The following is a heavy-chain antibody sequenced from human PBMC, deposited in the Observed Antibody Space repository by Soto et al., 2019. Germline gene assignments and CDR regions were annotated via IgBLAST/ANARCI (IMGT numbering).Heavy chain of an antibody. CDR3: GRGSSLTKVEY. V-gene: IGHV1-69*01. CDR1: GGSVSNSA. Sequence: QVQLVQSGSEVKKPGSSVRVSCKASGGSVSNSAISWLRQAPAQGLEWMGGIIPIFGPAIYARKFQGRFTISADESTGTAYMDLINVRSDDTAVYYCGRGSSLTKVEYWGQGTLVTVSS. CDR2: IIPIFGPA. J-gene: IGHJ4*02. D-gene: IGHD6-13*01.